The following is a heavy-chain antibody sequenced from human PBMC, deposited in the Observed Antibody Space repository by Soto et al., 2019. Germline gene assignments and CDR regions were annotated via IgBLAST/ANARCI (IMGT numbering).Heavy chain of an antibody. Sequence: PSETLSLTCTVSGCSISSGGYYWSWIRQHPGKGLEWIGYIYYSGSTYYNPSLKSRVTISVDTSKNQFSLKLSSVTAADTAVYYCARDFTDSSGPTLGMGVWGQGTTVT. CDR1: GCSISSGGYY. D-gene: IGHD6-19*01. CDR3: ARDFTDSSGPTLGMGV. J-gene: IGHJ6*02. CDR2: IYYSGST. V-gene: IGHV4-31*03.